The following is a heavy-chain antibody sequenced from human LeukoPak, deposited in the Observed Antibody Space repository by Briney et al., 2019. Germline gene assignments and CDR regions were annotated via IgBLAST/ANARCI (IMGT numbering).Heavy chain of an antibody. D-gene: IGHD1-7*01. J-gene: IGHJ4*02. CDR2: INSDGSTT. CDR3: AKAHRTNNDPVFDY. V-gene: IGHV3-74*01. Sequence: GGSLRLSCAAPGFTLNGYWMHWVRQAPGKGLVWVSRINSDGSTTSYADSVKGRFTISRDNSKNMMYLQMNSLRPGDTAVYYCAKAHRTNNDPVFDYWGQGTLVTVSS. CDR1: GFTLNGYW.